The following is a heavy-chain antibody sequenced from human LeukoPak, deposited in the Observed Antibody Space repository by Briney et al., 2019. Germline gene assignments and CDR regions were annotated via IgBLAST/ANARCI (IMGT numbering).Heavy chain of an antibody. J-gene: IGHJ4*02. CDR3: ARGLWFGDENPPYFDY. V-gene: IGHV4-59*08. CDR2: IYYSGST. Sequence: PSETLSLTCTVSGGSISSYYWTWIRQPPGKGLEWIGFIYYSGSTNCSPSLKSRVTISVDTSRNQFSLKLSSVTAADTAVYYCARGLWFGDENPPYFDYWGQGILVTVSS. D-gene: IGHD3-10*01. CDR1: GGSISSYY.